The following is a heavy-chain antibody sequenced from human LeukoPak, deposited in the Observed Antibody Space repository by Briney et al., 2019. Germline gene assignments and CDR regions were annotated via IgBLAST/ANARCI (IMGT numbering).Heavy chain of an antibody. CDR3: ARGRGAYMAAANDY. D-gene: IGHD6-13*01. V-gene: IGHV3-53*01. J-gene: IGHJ4*02. Sequence: PGGSLRLSCAASGFTVSSNYMSWVRQAPGKGLEWASVIYSGGSTYYADSVKGRFTISRDNSKNTLYLQMNSLRAEDTAVYYCARGRGAYMAAANDYWGQGTLVTVSS. CDR2: IYSGGST. CDR1: GFTVSSNY.